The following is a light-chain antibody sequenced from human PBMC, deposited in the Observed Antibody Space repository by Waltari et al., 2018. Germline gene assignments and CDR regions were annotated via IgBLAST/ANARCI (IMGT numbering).Light chain of an antibody. Sequence: EIVLTQSPGTLSLSPGERATLSCRASQSVSRTLAWYQQKPGQAPKLLIYGASIRATGXXDXFXGSGSXTXXSLTIXSXEPEXXXXXXXQHYVRLPATFGQGTKVEIK. V-gene: IGKV3-20*01. CDR3: QHYVRLPAT. CDR2: GAS. J-gene: IGKJ1*01. CDR1: QSVSRT.